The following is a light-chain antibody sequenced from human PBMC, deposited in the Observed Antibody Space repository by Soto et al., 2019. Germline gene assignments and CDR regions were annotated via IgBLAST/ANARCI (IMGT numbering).Light chain of an antibody. J-gene: IGLJ2*01. CDR2: VNSDGSH. V-gene: IGLV4-69*01. CDR1: SGHSTYA. Sequence: QPVLTQSPSASASLGASVKLTCTLSSGHSTYAIAWHQQQPEKGPRYLMKVNSDGSHRKGDGIPDRFSGSSSGAERHLTISSLQSDDEADHYCQTWDTVEVFGEGTKVTV. CDR3: QTWDTVEV.